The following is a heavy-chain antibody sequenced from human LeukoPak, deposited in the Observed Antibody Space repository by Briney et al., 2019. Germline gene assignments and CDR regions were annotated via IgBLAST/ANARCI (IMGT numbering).Heavy chain of an antibody. Sequence: PGGSLRLSCAVSGFTVSSNFMSWVRQAPGKGLEWVSVIYSGGSTYYADSVKGRFTISRDNSKNTLYLQMNSLRAEDTAVYYCARDCLEYSSLGKDYYYMDVWGKGTTVTVSS. CDR2: IYSGGST. J-gene: IGHJ6*03. CDR1: GFTVSSNF. D-gene: IGHD6-6*01. V-gene: IGHV3-53*01. CDR3: ARDCLEYSSLGKDYYYMDV.